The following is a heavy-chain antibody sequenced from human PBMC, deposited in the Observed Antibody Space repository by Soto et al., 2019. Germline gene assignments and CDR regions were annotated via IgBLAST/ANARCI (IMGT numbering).Heavy chain of an antibody. D-gene: IGHD6-19*01. CDR2: IYYSGST. Sequence: SETLSLTCTVSGGSISSYYWSWIRQPPGKGLEWIGYIYYSGSTYYNPSLKSRVTISVDTSKNQFSLKLSSVTAADTAVYYCAREGHSSGYPSLEAFDIWGQGTMVTVSS. V-gene: IGHV4-59*12. CDR1: GGSISSYY. CDR3: AREGHSSGYPSLEAFDI. J-gene: IGHJ3*02.